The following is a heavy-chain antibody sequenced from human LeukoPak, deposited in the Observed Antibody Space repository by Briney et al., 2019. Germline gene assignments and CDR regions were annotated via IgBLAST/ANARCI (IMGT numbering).Heavy chain of an antibody. CDR1: GGTFSSYA. CDR3: ARHFYGSGTYYHFDY. CDR2: IIPIFGTA. V-gene: IGHV1-69*05. D-gene: IGHD3-10*01. J-gene: IGHJ4*02. Sequence: SVKVSCKASGGTFSSYAISWVRQAPGQGLEWMGGIIPIFGTANYAQKLQGRATLTTDTSTSTAYMELRSLRSDDTAVYYCARHFYGSGTYYHFDYWGQGTLVTVSS.